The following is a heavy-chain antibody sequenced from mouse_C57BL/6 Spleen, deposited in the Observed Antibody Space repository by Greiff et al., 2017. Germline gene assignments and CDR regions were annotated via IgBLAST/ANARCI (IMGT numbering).Heavy chain of an antibody. V-gene: IGHV5-17*01. CDR1: GFTFSDYG. Sequence: EVQRVESGGGLVKPGGSLKLSCAASGFTFSDYGMHWVRQAPEKGLEWVAYISSGSSTIYYADTVKGRFTISRDNAKNTLFLQMTSLRSEDTAMYYCAKGTTVVKGYWYFDVWGTGTTVTVSS. CDR2: ISSGSSTI. J-gene: IGHJ1*03. D-gene: IGHD1-1*01. CDR3: AKGTTVVKGYWYFDV.